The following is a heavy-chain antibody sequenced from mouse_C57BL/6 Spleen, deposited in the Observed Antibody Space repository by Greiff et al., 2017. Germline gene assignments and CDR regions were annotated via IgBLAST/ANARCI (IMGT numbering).Heavy chain of an antibody. Sequence: QVQLQQPGTELVKPGASVKLSCKASGYTFTSYWMHWVKQRPGQGLEWIGNINPSNGGTNYNEKLKSKATLTVDKSSSTAYMQLSSLTSEDSAVYYCARGDSSGPWFAYWGQGTLVTVSA. V-gene: IGHV1-53*01. D-gene: IGHD3-2*02. CDR3: ARGDSSGPWFAY. J-gene: IGHJ3*01. CDR1: GYTFTSYW. CDR2: INPSNGGT.